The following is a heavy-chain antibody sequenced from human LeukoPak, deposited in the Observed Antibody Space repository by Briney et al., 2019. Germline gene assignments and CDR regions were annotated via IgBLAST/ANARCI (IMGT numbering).Heavy chain of an antibody. D-gene: IGHD5-24*01. V-gene: IGHV3-11*01. J-gene: IGHJ4*02. Sequence: GGSLRLSCAASGFTFSDYYMSWIRQAPGKGLEWVSYISSSGSTIYYANSVKGRFTISRDNSKNTLYLQMNSLRAEDTAVYYCAKAPRGYNGNYFDYWGQGTLVTVSS. CDR2: ISSSGSTI. CDR1: GFTFSDYY. CDR3: AKAPRGYNGNYFDY.